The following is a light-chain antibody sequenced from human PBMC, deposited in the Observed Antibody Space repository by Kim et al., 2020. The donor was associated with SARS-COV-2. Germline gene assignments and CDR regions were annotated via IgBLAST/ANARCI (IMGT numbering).Light chain of an antibody. CDR2: DAS. Sequence: LYPGERASLSCRASQNVGRNYIAWYQQKPGQTPRLVIYDASSRATGIPDRVSGSGSGTDFTLSISGLEAEDFAVYYCHQYATSPLTFGQGTRLEIK. CDR3: HQYATSPLT. CDR1: QNVGRNY. J-gene: IGKJ5*01. V-gene: IGKV3-20*01.